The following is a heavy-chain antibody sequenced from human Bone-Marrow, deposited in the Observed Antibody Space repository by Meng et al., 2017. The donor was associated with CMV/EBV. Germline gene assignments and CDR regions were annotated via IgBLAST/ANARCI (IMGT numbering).Heavy chain of an antibody. V-gene: IGHV3-23*03. CDR1: GFTFSSYA. Sequence: GGSLRLSCAASGFTFSSYAMSWVRQAPGKGLEWVSVIYSGGSSTYYADSVKGRFTISRDNSKNTLYLQMNSLRVEDTAVYYCAKDREYYDYNYGMDVWGQGTTVTFSS. D-gene: IGHD3-3*01. CDR3: AKDREYYDYNYGMDV. CDR2: IYSGGSST. J-gene: IGHJ6*01.